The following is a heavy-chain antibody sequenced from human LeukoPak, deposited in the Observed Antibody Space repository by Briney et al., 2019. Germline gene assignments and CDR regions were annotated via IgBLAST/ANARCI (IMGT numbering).Heavy chain of an antibody. Sequence: SDTVSLIRNVSGGSINSQYWSWIRQPPGKGLEWIGYIYYSGSTNYNPSLKSRVTISVDTSKNQFSLKLSSVTAADTAVYYCARSYDFWSGYPRWYYYYYMDVWGKGTTVTVSS. CDR1: GGSINSQY. D-gene: IGHD3-3*01. V-gene: IGHV4-59*07. CDR2: IYYSGST. CDR3: ARSYDFWSGYPRWYYYYYMDV. J-gene: IGHJ6*03.